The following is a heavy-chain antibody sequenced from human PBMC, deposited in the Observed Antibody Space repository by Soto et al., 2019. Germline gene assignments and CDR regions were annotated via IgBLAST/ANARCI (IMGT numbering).Heavy chain of an antibody. CDR1: GFSFSSCS. J-gene: IGHJ4*02. CDR2: ISSSSSNT. Sequence: EVQLVESGGGLVQPGGSLRLSCAASGFSFSSCSMNWVRQAPGKGLEWVSYISSSSSNTKYADSVKGRFTISRDNAKNSLHLQMNSLKAEDTAVYYCERDPRADILAGKVDYWGQGTLVTVSS. V-gene: IGHV3-48*01. D-gene: IGHD5-12*01. CDR3: ERDPRADILAGKVDY.